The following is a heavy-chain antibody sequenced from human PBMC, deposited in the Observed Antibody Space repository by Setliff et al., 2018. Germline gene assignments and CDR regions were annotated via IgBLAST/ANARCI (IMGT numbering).Heavy chain of an antibody. CDR3: ARTDGTNLGYFDN. J-gene: IGHJ4*02. D-gene: IGHD2-8*01. Sequence: PGGSLRLSCAASGLNFGSTSMHWVRQAPGKGLEWVAVMSNDGSDKNYADSVKGRFTISRDNSKNTLYLQMNSLRAEDTAVYYCARTDGTNLGYFDNWGQGTLVTVSS. CDR2: MSNDGSDK. CDR1: GLNFGSTS. V-gene: IGHV3-30*07.